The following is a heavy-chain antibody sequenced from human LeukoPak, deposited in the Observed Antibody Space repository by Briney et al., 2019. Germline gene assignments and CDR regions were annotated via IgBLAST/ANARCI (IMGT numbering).Heavy chain of an antibody. D-gene: IGHD5-12*01. CDR2: IKKDGSET. CDR3: ARGRYSGTTYYFDY. CDR1: GFTFSTSW. J-gene: IGHJ4*02. V-gene: IGHV3-7*03. Sequence: GGSLRLSCAASGFTFSTSWMSWVRQVPGKGLEWVANIKKDGSETYYVDSVKGRFTISRDNAKDSLYLQMNSLRAEDTAMYYCARGRYSGTTYYFDYWGQGTLVTVSS.